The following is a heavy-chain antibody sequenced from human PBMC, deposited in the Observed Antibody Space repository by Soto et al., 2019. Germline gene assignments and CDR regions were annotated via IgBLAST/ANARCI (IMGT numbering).Heavy chain of an antibody. J-gene: IGHJ6*02. D-gene: IGHD2-21*02. CDR3: ARDPFCGGDCYSGQHFYYGLDV. CDR1: GSTFTSYA. Sequence: ASVKVSCKASGSTFTSYAINWVRQATGQGLEWMGWMNPNSENTGYAQKFQGRVTMTSNTSIGTAYMELSSLRSDDTAIYYCARDPFCGGDCYSGQHFYYGLDVWGQGTTVTVSS. CDR2: MNPNSENT. V-gene: IGHV1-8*01.